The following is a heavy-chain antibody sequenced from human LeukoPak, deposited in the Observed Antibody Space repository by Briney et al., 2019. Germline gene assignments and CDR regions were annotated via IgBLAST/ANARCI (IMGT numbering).Heavy chain of an antibody. D-gene: IGHD6-13*01. V-gene: IGHV4-30-4*01. CDR3: ARVAAAERGFEY. Sequence: PSQTLSLTCTVPGGSISRGDYYWGWIRQPPGKGLEWLGYIYYSGSTYYHPSLKSRVTISVDTSKNQFSLKLSSVTAADTAVYYCARVAAAERGFEYWGQGTLGTVSP. CDR1: GGSISRGDYY. CDR2: IYYSGST. J-gene: IGHJ4*02.